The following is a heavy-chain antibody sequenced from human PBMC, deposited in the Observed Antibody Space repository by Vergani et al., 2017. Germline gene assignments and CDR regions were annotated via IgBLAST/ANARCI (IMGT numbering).Heavy chain of an antibody. CDR1: GGSISSASYY. V-gene: IGHV4-61*02. Sequence: QVQLQESGPGLVKPSQTLSLACTVSGGSISSASYYWSWIRQPAGKGLEWIGRIYITGSTDYNPSLKSRVTILVDTSKNQFSLTLSSVTAADTAVYYCARESYYDILTGYSPYYGMDVWSQGTTVTVSS. D-gene: IGHD3-9*01. CDR3: ARESYYDILTGYSPYYGMDV. J-gene: IGHJ6*02. CDR2: IYITGST.